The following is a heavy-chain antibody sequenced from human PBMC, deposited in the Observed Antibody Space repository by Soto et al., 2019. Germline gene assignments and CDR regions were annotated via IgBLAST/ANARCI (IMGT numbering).Heavy chain of an antibody. CDR1: GFTFRLYS. Sequence: GGSLRLSCAASGFTFRLYSLNWVRQAPGKGLEWVSSISDNGKYIYYADSVKGRFTISRDNAKNSVYLQMDSLRVEDTAVYYCAREGALKPFSSWGQGALVTVSS. V-gene: IGHV3-21*01. CDR2: ISDNGKYI. CDR3: AREGALKPFSS. J-gene: IGHJ5*02.